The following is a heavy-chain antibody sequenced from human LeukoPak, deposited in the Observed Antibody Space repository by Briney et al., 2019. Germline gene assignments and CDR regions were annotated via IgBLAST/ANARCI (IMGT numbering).Heavy chain of an antibody. CDR2: INAGNGNT. CDR1: GYTFTNYA. Sequence: PSASVKVSCKASGYTFTNYAMHWVRQAPGQRPEWMGWINAGNGNTKYSQKFQGRVTITRDTSASTAYMELSSLRPEDTAVYYCARVQSAYCSSSSCYGGYFDYWGQGTLVTVSS. CDR3: ARVQSAYCSSSSCYGGYFDY. V-gene: IGHV1-3*01. J-gene: IGHJ4*02. D-gene: IGHD2-2*01.